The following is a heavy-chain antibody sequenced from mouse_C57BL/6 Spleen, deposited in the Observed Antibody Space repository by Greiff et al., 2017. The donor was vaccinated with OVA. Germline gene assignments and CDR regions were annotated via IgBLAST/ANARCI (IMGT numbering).Heavy chain of an antibody. Sequence: EVQLVESEGGLVQPGSSMKLSCTASGFTFSDYYMAWVRQVPEKGLEWVANINYDGSSTYYLDSLKSRFIISRDNAKNILYLQMSSLKSEDTATYYCARDSSGPYYAMDYWGQGTSVTVSS. V-gene: IGHV5-16*01. J-gene: IGHJ4*01. CDR3: ARDSSGPYYAMDY. D-gene: IGHD3-2*02. CDR2: INYDGSST. CDR1: GFTFSDYY.